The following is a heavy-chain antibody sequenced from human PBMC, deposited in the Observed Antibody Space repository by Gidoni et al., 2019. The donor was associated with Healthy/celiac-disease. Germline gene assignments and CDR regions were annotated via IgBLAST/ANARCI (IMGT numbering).Heavy chain of an antibody. CDR3: ATDRSKTTVVTGLGLDY. D-gene: IGHD4-17*01. V-gene: IGHV1-24*01. CDR1: GYTLTDLS. Sequence: QVQLLQSGAEVKKPGASVKVSCKVSGYTLTDLSMHWVRQAPGKGIGWMGGFDPEDGETIYAHTFQGRVTMTEETSTDTAYMELSSLRSEDTAVYYCATDRSKTTVVTGLGLDYWGQGTLVTVSS. J-gene: IGHJ4*02. CDR2: FDPEDGET.